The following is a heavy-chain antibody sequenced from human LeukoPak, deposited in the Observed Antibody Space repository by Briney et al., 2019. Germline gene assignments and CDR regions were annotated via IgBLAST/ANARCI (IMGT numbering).Heavy chain of an antibody. D-gene: IGHD3-22*01. CDR3: ARETRGSAYYYDSSGSFTWFDP. J-gene: IGHJ5*02. CDR2: IYYSGST. Sequence: SETLSLTCTVSGGSISSSSYYWGWIRQPPGKGLEWIGYIYYSGSTNYNPSLKSRVTISVDTSKNQFSLKLSSVTAADTAVYYCARETRGSAYYYDSSGSFTWFDPWGQGTLVTVSS. V-gene: IGHV4-61*01. CDR1: GGSISSSSYY.